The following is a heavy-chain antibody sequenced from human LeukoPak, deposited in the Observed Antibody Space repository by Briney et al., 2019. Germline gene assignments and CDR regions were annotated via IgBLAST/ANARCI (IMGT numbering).Heavy chain of an antibody. CDR2: ISYDGSNK. Sequence: GGSLRLSCAASGFTFSSYGMHWDRQAPGKGLEWVAVISYDGSNKYYADSVKGRFTISRDNSKNTLYLQMNSLRAEDTAVYYCAKYGGVVKGHAFDIWGQGTMVTVSS. CDR1: GFTFSSYG. V-gene: IGHV3-30*18. CDR3: AKYGGVVKGHAFDI. D-gene: IGHD3-3*01. J-gene: IGHJ3*02.